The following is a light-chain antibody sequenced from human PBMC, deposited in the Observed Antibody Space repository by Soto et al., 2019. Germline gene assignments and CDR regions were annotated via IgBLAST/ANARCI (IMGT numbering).Light chain of an antibody. V-gene: IGKV3D-20*01. CDR2: DTS. J-gene: IGKJ1*01. CDR3: QQYVNSPWT. CDR1: QSVSRY. Sequence: EIVLTQSPATLSLSPGERATLSCGASQSVSRYLAWYQQKPGQAPRLLIYDTSYRATGIPDRFSGSGSGTDFALTISRLEPEDFAVYYCQQYVNSPWTFGQGTKVDIK.